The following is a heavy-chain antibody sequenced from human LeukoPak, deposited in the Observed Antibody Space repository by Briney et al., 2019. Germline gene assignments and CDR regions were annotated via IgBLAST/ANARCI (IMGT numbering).Heavy chain of an antibody. J-gene: IGHJ4*02. V-gene: IGHV3-30-3*01. CDR2: ISYDGSNK. D-gene: IGHD2-2*01. Sequence: GRSLRLSCAASGFTFSSYAMHWVRQAPGKGLEWVAVISYDGSNKYYADSVKGRFTISRDNSKNTLYLQMNSLRAEDTAVYYCASPIISCWGQGTLVTVSS. CDR1: GFTFSSYA. CDR3: ASPIISC.